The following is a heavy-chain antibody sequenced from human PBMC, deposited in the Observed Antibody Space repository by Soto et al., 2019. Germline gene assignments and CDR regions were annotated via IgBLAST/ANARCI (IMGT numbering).Heavy chain of an antibody. J-gene: IGHJ4*02. D-gene: IGHD3-16*01. CDR1: GFTVSSIY. V-gene: IGHV3-66*01. Sequence: VGSLRLSCAASGFTVSSIYMSWVRQAPGKGLEWVSVIYSGGSTYYADSVKGRFTISRDNSKDTLYLQMNSLRADDTAVYFCARGLLGVNQAYWGQGTLVTVSS. CDR2: IYSGGST. CDR3: ARGLLGVNQAY.